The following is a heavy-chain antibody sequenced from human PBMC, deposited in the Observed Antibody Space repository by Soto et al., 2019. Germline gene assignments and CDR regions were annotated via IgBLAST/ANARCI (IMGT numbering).Heavy chain of an antibody. D-gene: IGHD3-22*01. V-gene: IGHV4-31*03. CDR2: IYYSGST. J-gene: IGHJ4*02. Sequence: QVQLQESGPGLVKPSQTLSLNCTVSGGSISHGGYYWSWIRQHPGKGLEWIGYIYYSGSTYYNPSLKRRVTISVDTSKNQFSRKLSSVTAADTAVYYCARAPYYDSSGYLHYFDYGGQGTLVTVSS. CDR1: GGSISHGGYY. CDR3: ARAPYYDSSGYLHYFDY.